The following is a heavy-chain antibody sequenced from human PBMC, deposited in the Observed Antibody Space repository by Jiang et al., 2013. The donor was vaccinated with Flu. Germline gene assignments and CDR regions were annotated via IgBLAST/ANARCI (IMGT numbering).Heavy chain of an antibody. V-gene: IGHV4-59*08. Sequence: GLVKASETLSLTCTVSGGSMSSYYWSWIRQPQGRDWNGLDISLTVTLSVGAPTTIPPLRVRVTISVDTSKHQFSLKLSSLTAADTAVYYCARMNGNYYFDFWGQGTLVTVSS. CDR3: ARMNGNYYFDF. J-gene: IGHJ4*02. CDR1: GGSMSSYY. CDR2: SLTVTLSVGAP. D-gene: IGHD1-1*01.